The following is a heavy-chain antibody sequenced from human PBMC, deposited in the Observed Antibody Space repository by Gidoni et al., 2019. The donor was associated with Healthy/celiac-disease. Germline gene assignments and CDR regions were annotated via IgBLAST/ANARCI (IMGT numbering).Heavy chain of an antibody. V-gene: IGHV1-69*01. CDR1: GVTFSSYA. CDR2: IIPIFGTA. D-gene: IGHD4-17*01. Sequence: QVQLVQSGAEVKKPGSSVKVSCKASGVTFSSYAISWVRQAPGQGLEWMGGIIPIFGTANYAQKFQGRVTITADESTSTAYMELSSLRSEDTAVYYCASDDYGDYEGYYYYGMDVWGQGTTVTVSS. CDR3: ASDDYGDYEGYYYYGMDV. J-gene: IGHJ6*02.